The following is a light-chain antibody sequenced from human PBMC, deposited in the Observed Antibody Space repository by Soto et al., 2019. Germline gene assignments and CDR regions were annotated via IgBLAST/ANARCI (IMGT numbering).Light chain of an antibody. CDR1: MSNIEYNF. V-gene: IGLV1-51*01. Sequence: QSVLTQPASVSAAPGQQVTISCSGSMSNIEYNFVSWYQQFPGKAPKLLIYDDNQRPSGIPDRFSASKSGTSATLGVTGLQTGDEATYYCGTCDSSLNAGVFGGGTKLTVL. CDR3: GTCDSSLNAGV. CDR2: DDN. J-gene: IGLJ2*01.